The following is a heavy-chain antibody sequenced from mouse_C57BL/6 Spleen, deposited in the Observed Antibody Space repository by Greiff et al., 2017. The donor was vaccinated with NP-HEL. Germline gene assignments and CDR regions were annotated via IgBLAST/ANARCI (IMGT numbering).Heavy chain of an antibody. Sequence: QVQLQQPGAELVRPGTSVKLSCKASGYTFNSYWMHWVKQRPGQGLEWIGVIDPSDSYTNYNQKFKGKATSTVVTSTSTAYMQLSSLTSEDSAVYSCSRLTELRGYFDVWGTGTTVTVSS. V-gene: IGHV1-59*01. J-gene: IGHJ1*03. CDR1: GYTFNSYW. D-gene: IGHD1-1*01. CDR3: SRLTELRGYFDV. CDR2: IDPSDSYT.